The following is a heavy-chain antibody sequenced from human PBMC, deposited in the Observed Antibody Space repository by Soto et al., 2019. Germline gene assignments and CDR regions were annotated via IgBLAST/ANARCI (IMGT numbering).Heavy chain of an antibody. CDR3: TILGY. CDR1: GVTVTNAW. V-gene: IGHV3-15*07. J-gene: IGHJ4*01. Sequence: EVQVVESGGDLVNPGGSLRLSCAASGVTVTNAWMHWVRQAPGKGLEWVGRIKSKVDGETTDYSAPVKGRFTISRDDSKATFYLQMNSLKTEDTALYYCTILGYWGHGTLVTVSS. D-gene: IGHD7-27*01. CDR2: IKSKVDGETT.